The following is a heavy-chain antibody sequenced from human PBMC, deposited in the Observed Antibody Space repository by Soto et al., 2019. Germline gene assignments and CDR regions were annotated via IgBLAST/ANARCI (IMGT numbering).Heavy chain of an antibody. V-gene: IGHV3-48*02. J-gene: IGHJ6*02. CDR2: ISSSSSTI. D-gene: IGHD2-2*01. Sequence: PGESLKISCAASGFTFSSYSMNWVRQAPGKGLEWVSYISSSSSTIYYADSVKGRFTISRDNAKNSLYLQMNSLRDEDTAVYYCARGCSSTSCYLSTAGVRQPFMDVWGQGTTVTVSS. CDR3: ARGCSSTSCYLSTAGVRQPFMDV. CDR1: GFTFSSYS.